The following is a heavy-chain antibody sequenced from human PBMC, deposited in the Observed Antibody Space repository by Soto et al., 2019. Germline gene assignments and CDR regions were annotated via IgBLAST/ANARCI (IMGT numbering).Heavy chain of an antibody. J-gene: IGHJ6*02. CDR1: GGTFSSYA. CDR2: IIPIFGTA. Sequence: GASVKVSCKASGGTFSSYAISWVRQAPGQGLEWMGGIIPIFGTANYAQKFQGRVTITADESTSTAYMELSSLRSEDTAVYYCACLYSSGWYRYCMAVWGQRTTVTVSS. D-gene: IGHD6-19*01. V-gene: IGHV1-69*13. CDR3: ACLYSSGWYRYCMAV.